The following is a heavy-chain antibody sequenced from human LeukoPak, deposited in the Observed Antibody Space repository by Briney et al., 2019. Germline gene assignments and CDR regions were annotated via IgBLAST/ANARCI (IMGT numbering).Heavy chain of an antibody. D-gene: IGHD5-12*01. Sequence: SETLSLTCTVSGGSITGYYWSWIRQPPGKGLEWIGYIYYNGGTNYNPSLKSRVAISVDTSKNHFSLRLSSVTAEDTAVYYCASNSGYEKGYWGQGTLATVSS. CDR2: IYYNGGT. V-gene: IGHV4-59*01. CDR1: GGSITGYY. CDR3: ASNSGYEKGY. J-gene: IGHJ4*02.